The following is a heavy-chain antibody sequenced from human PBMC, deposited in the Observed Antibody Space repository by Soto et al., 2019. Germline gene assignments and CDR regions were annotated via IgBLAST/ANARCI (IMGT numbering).Heavy chain of an antibody. J-gene: IGHJ3*02. CDR1: GYTFTSYW. CDR2: IYPGDSDT. Sequence: GESLKISCKASGYTFTSYWIAWLRQMPGKGLEWMGIIYPGDSDTTYSPSFQGQVAISADKSINTAYLQWSSLKASDTAMYYCARRAQLSDGRAFDIWGQGTLVTVSS. CDR3: ARRAQLSDGRAFDI. V-gene: IGHV5-51*01. D-gene: IGHD2-2*01.